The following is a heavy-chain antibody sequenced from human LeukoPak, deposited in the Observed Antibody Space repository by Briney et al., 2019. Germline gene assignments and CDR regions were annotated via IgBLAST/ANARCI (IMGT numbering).Heavy chain of an antibody. CDR1: GFTFGSYG. V-gene: IGHV3-30*02. CDR3: ARGNKDYGDYARGLSDY. J-gene: IGHJ4*02. D-gene: IGHD4-17*01. CDR2: IRHDGSNK. Sequence: GGSLRLSCAASGFTFGSYGMHWVRQAPGKGLEWVTFIRHDGSNKYYADSVKGRFTISRDNSKNTLYLQMNTLRAEDTAVYYCARGNKDYGDYARGLSDYWGQGTLVTVSS.